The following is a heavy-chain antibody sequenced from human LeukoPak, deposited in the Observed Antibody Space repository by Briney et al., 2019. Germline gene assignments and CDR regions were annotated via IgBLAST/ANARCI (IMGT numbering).Heavy chain of an antibody. Sequence: EASVKVSCKASGYTFSSYGISWVRQAPGQGPEWMGWISAYNGNTYYAQTLQGRVTMTTDTSTSTAYMDLRSLRSDDTAVYYCARDRFDYWGQGTLVTVSS. CDR2: ISAYNGNT. V-gene: IGHV1-18*01. CDR3: ARDRFDY. CDR1: GYTFSSYG. J-gene: IGHJ4*02.